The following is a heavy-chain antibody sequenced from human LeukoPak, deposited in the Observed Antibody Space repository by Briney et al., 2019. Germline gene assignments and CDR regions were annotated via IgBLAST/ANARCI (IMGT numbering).Heavy chain of an antibody. CDR2: IKQGGSEK. CDR1: GFTFGTFW. D-gene: IGHD2-21*02. J-gene: IGHJ6*03. CDR3: ANQGDDHYYYYMDV. V-gene: IGHV3-7*01. Sequence: GGSLRLSCEASGFTFGTFWMSWVRQAPGKGLEWVANIKQGGSEKNYVDSVKGRFTISRDNSKNTLYLQMNSLRAEDTAVYYCANQGDDHYYYYMDVWGKGTTVTISS.